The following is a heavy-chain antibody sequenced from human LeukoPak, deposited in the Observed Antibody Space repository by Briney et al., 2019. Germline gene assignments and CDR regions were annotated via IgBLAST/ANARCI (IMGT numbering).Heavy chain of an antibody. V-gene: IGHV3-74*01. CDR2: INGDGSST. D-gene: IGHD2-2*01. CDR1: GFTFSNYW. J-gene: IGHJ4*02. CDR3: ARRFVSDVVPAAELDY. Sequence: GGSLRLSCAASGFTFSNYWMHWVRQAPGKGLVWVPRINGDGSSTSYADSVKGRFTISRDNAKNSLCLQMNSLRAEDTAVYYCARRFVSDVVPAAELDYWGQGTLVTVSS.